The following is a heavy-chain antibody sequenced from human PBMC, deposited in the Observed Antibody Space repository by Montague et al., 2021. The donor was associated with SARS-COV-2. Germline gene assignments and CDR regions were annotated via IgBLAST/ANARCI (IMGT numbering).Heavy chain of an antibody. CDR2: LYHSGST. D-gene: IGHD2-2*01. Sequence: SETLSLTCTVSGGSISSYYWSWIRQPPGKGLEWIGELYHSGSTXXXPSXXXRVTISVDTSKNQFSLRLNSVTAADTAVYYCAGHPPEYRYLHYWDVWGKGTTVTVSS. CDR1: GGSISSYY. CDR3: AGHPPEYRYLHYWDV. V-gene: IGHV4-59*01. J-gene: IGHJ6*03.